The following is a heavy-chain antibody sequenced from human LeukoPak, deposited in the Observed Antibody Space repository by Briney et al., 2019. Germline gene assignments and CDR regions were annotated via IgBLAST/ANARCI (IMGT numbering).Heavy chain of an antibody. Sequence: GGSLRLSCAASGFTFSSYAMSWVRQAPGKGLEWVSAISGSGGSTYYAAPVKGRFTISRDDSKNTLYLQMNSLKTEDTAVYYCTTEAIFGVVISSFDYWGQGTLVTVSS. CDR3: TTEAIFGVVISSFDY. CDR1: GFTFSSYA. D-gene: IGHD3-3*01. J-gene: IGHJ4*02. CDR2: ISGSGGST. V-gene: IGHV3-23*01.